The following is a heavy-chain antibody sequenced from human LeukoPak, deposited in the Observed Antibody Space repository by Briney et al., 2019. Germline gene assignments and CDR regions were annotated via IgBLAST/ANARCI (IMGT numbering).Heavy chain of an antibody. D-gene: IGHD3-10*01. CDR1: GGSFSGYY. Sequence: SETLFLTCAVYGGSFSGYYWSWIRQPPGKGLEWIGEINHSGSTNYNPSLKSRVTISVDTSKNQFSLKLSSVTAADTAVYYCARLNLLWFGEFILSGPSNWFDPWGQGTLVTVSS. J-gene: IGHJ5*02. CDR3: ARLNLLWFGEFILSGPSNWFDP. V-gene: IGHV4-34*01. CDR2: INHSGST.